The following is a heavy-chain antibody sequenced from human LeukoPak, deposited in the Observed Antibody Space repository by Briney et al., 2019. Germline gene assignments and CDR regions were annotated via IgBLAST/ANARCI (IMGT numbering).Heavy chain of an antibody. D-gene: IGHD3-3*01. CDR3: ARGDFSRGYYGGWWFDP. J-gene: IGHJ5*02. V-gene: IGHV4-31*03. Sequence: SETLSLTCTVSGGYISSGGYYWSWIRQHPVKGLEWIGYIYYSGTTYYNPSLESRVIISVDTSKNQFSLKLSSVTAADAAVYYCARGDFSRGYYGGWWFDPWGQGTLVAVSS. CDR1: GGYISSGGYY. CDR2: IYYSGTT.